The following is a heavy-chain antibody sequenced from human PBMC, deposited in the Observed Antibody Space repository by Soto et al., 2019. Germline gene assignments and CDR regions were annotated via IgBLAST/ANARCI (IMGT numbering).Heavy chain of an antibody. V-gene: IGHV3-23*01. CDR2: ISGSGSST. Sequence: EVQLLESGGGLVQPGGSLRLSCAASGFTFSSYAMSWVRQAPGKGLGWVSSISGSGSSTYYAASVKGRFTISRDNSKNTLYLQMNSLRAEDTAVYYCAKDLRALQYFAWLFQELFDYWGQGTLVTVSS. J-gene: IGHJ4*02. CDR1: GFTFSSYA. CDR3: AKDLRALQYFAWLFQELFDY. D-gene: IGHD3-9*01.